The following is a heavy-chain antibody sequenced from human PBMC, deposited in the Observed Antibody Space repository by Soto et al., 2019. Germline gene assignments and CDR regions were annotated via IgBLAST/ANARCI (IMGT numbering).Heavy chain of an antibody. CDR1: GGSISDYY. CDR3: ATEFVDRAMIKPTRRIDF. Sequence: SETLSLTCTVSGGSISDYYWSWIRQPPGKGLEWIGPIYYSGSTNYNPSLNSRLTISVDTSKNQFSLMLNSVTAADSAVYYCATEFVDRAMIKPTRRIDFWGQGTLVTVSS. J-gene: IGHJ4*02. V-gene: IGHV4-59*01. CDR2: IYYSGST. D-gene: IGHD5-18*01.